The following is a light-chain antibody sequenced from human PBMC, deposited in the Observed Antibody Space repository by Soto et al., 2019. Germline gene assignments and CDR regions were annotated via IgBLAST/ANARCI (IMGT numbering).Light chain of an antibody. J-gene: IGKJ1*01. CDR3: QQYGSSPWT. CDR2: GAS. CDR1: QRVSSSY. Sequence: EIVLTQSPGTLSLSPGERDTLSCRASQRVSSSYLAWYQQKPGQAPRPLIYGASSRAIGIPDRSSGSGSGTDFTLTISRLEPEDFAVYYCQQYGSSPWTFGQGTKV. V-gene: IGKV3-20*01.